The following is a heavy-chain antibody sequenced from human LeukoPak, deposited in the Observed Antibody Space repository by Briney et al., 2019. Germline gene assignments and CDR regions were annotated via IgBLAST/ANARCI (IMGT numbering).Heavy chain of an antibody. CDR2: INPSGGST. J-gene: IGHJ4*02. CDR3: AREGGSSWYYFDY. V-gene: IGHV1-46*01. Sequence: ASVKVSCKASGYTFTSYYMHWVRQAPGQGLEWMAIINPSGGSTSYAQKLQGRVTMTTDTSTSTAYMELRSLRSDDTAVYYCAREGGSSWYYFDYWGQGTLVTVSS. CDR1: GYTFTSYY. D-gene: IGHD6-13*01.